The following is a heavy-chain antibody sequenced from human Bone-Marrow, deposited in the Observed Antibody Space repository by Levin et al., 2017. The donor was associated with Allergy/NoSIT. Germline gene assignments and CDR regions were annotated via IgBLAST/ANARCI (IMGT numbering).Heavy chain of an antibody. CDR3: ARGDGTVTHY. V-gene: IGHV3-49*03. CDR1: GFTFDEFA. Sequence: PGGSLRLSCKTSGFTFDEFAMSWFRQAPGKGLEWVRCIRSKTFRGTTEYAASVKGRFSISRDDSKSIAHLQMNSLKTEDTGVYYCARGDGTVTHYWGQGTRVTVSS. D-gene: IGHD4-11*01. CDR2: IRSKTFRGTT. J-gene: IGHJ4*02.